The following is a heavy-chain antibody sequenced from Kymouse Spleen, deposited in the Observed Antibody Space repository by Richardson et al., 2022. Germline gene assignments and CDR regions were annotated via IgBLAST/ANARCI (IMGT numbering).Heavy chain of an antibody. CDR3: ARDGGYDILTGYSPYYYYYGMDV. D-gene: IGHD3-9*01. CDR2: ISSSSSYI. Sequence: EVQLVESGGGLVKPGGSLRLSCAASGFTFSSYSMNWVRQAPGKGLEWVSSISSSSSYIYYADSVKGRFTISRDNAKNSLYLQMNSLRAEDTAVYYCARDGGYDILTGYSPYYYYYGMDVWGQGTTVTVSS. J-gene: IGHJ6*02. V-gene: IGHV3-21*03. CDR1: GFTFSSYS.